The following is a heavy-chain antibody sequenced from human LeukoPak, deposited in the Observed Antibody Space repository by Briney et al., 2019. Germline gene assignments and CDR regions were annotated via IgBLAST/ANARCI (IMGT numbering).Heavy chain of an antibody. Sequence: SETLSLTCTVSGGSISSSSYYWGWIRQPPGKGLEWIGSIYYSGSTYYNPSLKSRVTISVDTFKNQFSLRLSSVTAADTAVYYCARQNLTNPDWFDPWGQGTLVTVSS. D-gene: IGHD1-14*01. V-gene: IGHV4-39*01. CDR1: GGSISSSSYY. CDR2: IYYSGST. J-gene: IGHJ5*02. CDR3: ARQNLTNPDWFDP.